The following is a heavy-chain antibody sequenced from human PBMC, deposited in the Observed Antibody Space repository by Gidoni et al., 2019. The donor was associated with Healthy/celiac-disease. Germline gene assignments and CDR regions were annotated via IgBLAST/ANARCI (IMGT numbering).Heavy chain of an antibody. CDR2: ISSSGSTI. V-gene: IGHV3-48*03. J-gene: IGHJ4*02. CDR1: GFTFSSYE. CDR3: ARDGTGTSGDYFDY. Sequence: EVQLVESGGGLVQPGGSLRRSCAASGFTFSSYEMNWVRQAPGKGLEWVSYISSSGSTIYYADSVKGRFTISRDNAKNSLYLQMNSLSAEDTAVYYCARDGTGTSGDYFDYWGQGTLVTVSS. D-gene: IGHD1-1*01.